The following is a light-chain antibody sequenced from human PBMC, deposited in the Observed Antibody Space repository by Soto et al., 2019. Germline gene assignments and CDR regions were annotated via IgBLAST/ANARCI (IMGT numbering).Light chain of an antibody. V-gene: IGKV1D-12*01. CDR2: HAS. Sequence: DIQMTQPPSSVSASVGDRVTITCRASQDIRNWLAWYQQKPGKAPTLLFYHASTFQSGVPSRFSGSGAGSDFTLTISSLHPEDFATYYCQQSDSFPRTFGPGTKVDI. CDR1: QDIRNW. CDR3: QQSDSFPRT. J-gene: IGKJ3*01.